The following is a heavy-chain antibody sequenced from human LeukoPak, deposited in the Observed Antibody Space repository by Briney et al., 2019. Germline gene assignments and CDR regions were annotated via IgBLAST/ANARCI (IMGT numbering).Heavy chain of an antibody. Sequence: PGGSLRLSCAASGFTFSSYSMNWVRQAPGKGLEWVSSISSSSSYIYYADSVKGRFTISRDNAKNSLYLRMNSLRAEDTAVYYCARRSDGSGSYYLAWFDPWGQGTLVTVSS. CDR2: ISSSSSYI. V-gene: IGHV3-21*01. CDR1: GFTFSSYS. J-gene: IGHJ5*02. D-gene: IGHD3-10*01. CDR3: ARRSDGSGSYYLAWFDP.